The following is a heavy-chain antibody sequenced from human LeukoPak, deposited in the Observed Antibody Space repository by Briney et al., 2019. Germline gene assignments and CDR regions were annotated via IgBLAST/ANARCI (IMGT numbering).Heavy chain of an antibody. Sequence: GGSLRLSCAASEFTFSSYAMHWVRQAPGKGLEWVAGISASGGSTWYADSVKGRFTISRDNSKNTLYLQMNSLRAEDTAVYYCAKYVSAKGPPYALDVWGQGTTVTVSS. CDR2: ISASGGST. CDR3: AKYVSAKGPPYALDV. V-gene: IGHV3-23*01. D-gene: IGHD2/OR15-2a*01. J-gene: IGHJ6*02. CDR1: EFTFSSYA.